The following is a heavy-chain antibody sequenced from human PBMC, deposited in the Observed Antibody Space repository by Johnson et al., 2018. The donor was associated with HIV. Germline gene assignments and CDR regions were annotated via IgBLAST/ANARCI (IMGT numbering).Heavy chain of an antibody. V-gene: IGHV3-20*04. Sequence: EVQLVESGGRVVRPGGSLRLSCVASGFTFDDYGMSWVRQAPGKGLEWVSSINWNGGNTSYGDSVKGRFTISRDNSKNTLYLQMNSLRAEDTAVYYCAKVRRAYYEDAFDIWGQGTMVTVSS. CDR3: AKVRRAYYEDAFDI. J-gene: IGHJ3*02. CDR2: INWNGGNT. CDR1: GFTFDDYG. D-gene: IGHD3-22*01.